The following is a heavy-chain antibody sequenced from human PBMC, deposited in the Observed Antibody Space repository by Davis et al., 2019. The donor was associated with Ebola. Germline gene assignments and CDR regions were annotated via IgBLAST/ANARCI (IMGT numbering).Heavy chain of an antibody. CDR1: GGPFSGYY. V-gene: IGHV4-34*01. CDR3: ARGPQSIFGVVV. J-gene: IGHJ6*04. D-gene: IGHD3-3*01. CDR2: INHSGST. Sequence: MPSETLSLTCAVYGGPFSGYYCTWIRQPPGKGLEWIGEINHSGSTNYNPSLKSRVTISVDTSKNQFSLKLSSVTAADTAVYYCARGPQSIFGVVVWGKGTPVTVSS.